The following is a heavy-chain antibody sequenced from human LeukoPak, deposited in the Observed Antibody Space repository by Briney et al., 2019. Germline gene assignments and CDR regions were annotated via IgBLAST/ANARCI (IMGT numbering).Heavy chain of an antibody. D-gene: IGHD3-10*01. CDR1: GFTFSSYG. J-gene: IGHJ4*02. V-gene: IGHV3-30*02. CDR2: IRYDGSNK. Sequence: GGSLRLSCAASGFTFSSYGMHWVRQAPGKGPEWVAFIRYDGSNKYYADSVKGRFSMSRDNSKNTVYLQMNSLRAEDTAVYYCAKEGGLGWFGDFSGDYWGQGTLVTVSS. CDR3: AKEGGLGWFGDFSGDY.